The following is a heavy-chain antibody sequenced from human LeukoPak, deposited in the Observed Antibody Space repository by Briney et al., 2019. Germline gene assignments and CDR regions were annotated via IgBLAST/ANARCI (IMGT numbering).Heavy chain of an antibody. Sequence: PGGSLRLSCAASEFTFSDYYMSWIRQAPGKGLEYVSAISSNGGSTYYANSVKGRFTISRDNSKNTLYLQMGSLRAEDTALYYCARSRHSYDSTGLPHYWGQGTLVTVSS. J-gene: IGHJ4*02. V-gene: IGHV3-64*01. CDR3: ARSRHSYDSTGLPHY. CDR2: ISSNGGST. CDR1: EFTFSDYY. D-gene: IGHD3-22*01.